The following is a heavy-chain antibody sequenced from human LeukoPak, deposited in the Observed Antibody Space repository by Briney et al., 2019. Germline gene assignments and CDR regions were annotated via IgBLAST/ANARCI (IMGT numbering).Heavy chain of an antibody. CDR1: GGSISSYY. CDR3: ARDRGDILTYFDY. V-gene: IGHV4-59*01. CDR2: IYYSGST. D-gene: IGHD3-9*01. Sequence: SETLSLTCTVSGGSISSYYWSWIRQPPGKGLEWIGYIYYSGSTNYNPSLKSRVTISVDTSKNQFSLKLSSVTAADTAVYYCARDRGDILTYFDYWGQGTLVTVSS. J-gene: IGHJ4*02.